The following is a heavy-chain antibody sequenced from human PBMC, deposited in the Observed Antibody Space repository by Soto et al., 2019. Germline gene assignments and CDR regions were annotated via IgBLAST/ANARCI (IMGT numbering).Heavy chain of an antibody. Sequence: GASVKVSCKASGGTFSSYAISWVRQAPGQGLEWMGGIIPNSGGTNYAQKFQGWVTMTRDTSISTAYMELSRLRSDDTAVYYCARVHPSSGYYVYAFDIWGQGTMVTVSS. CDR2: IIPNSGGT. J-gene: IGHJ3*02. CDR1: GGTFSSYA. V-gene: IGHV1-2*04. D-gene: IGHD3-22*01. CDR3: ARVHPSSGYYVYAFDI.